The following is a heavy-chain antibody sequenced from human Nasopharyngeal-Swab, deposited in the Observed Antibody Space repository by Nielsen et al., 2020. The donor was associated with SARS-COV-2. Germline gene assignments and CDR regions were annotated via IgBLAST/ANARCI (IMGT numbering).Heavy chain of an antibody. CDR2: IRNDGSNK. CDR1: GFSFNNYG. D-gene: IGHD3-16*01. CDR3: ARRRPILHLGEFSSSFDS. Sequence: GESLKISCAASGFSFNNYGMHWVRQAPGKGLEWVAFIRNDGSNKYYGDSVKGRFTISRDNSKNTLYLQMNSLRAEDTAVYYCARRRPILHLGEFSSSFDSWGQGTLVTVSS. J-gene: IGHJ4*02. V-gene: IGHV3-30*02.